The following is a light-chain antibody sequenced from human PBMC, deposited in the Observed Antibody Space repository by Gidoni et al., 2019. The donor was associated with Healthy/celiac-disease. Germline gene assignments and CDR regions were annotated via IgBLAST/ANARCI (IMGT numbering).Light chain of an antibody. CDR3: QQSYSTPPS. CDR2: AAS. Sequence: DLQITPSPSPLSASVGDRVTITCRASQSISSYLNWYQQKPGKAPKLLIYAASSLQSGVPSRFSGSGSGTDFTLTISSLQPEDFATYYCQQSYSTPPSFGGGTKVEIK. CDR1: QSISSY. J-gene: IGKJ4*01. V-gene: IGKV1-39*01.